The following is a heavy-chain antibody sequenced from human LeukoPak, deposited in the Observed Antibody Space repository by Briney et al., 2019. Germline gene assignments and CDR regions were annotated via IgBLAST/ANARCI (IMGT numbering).Heavy chain of an antibody. CDR2: ISSSGTTI. CDR3: ARSGGTGGV. J-gene: IGHJ4*02. Sequence: GGSLRLSCAASGFTFSSYGMSWVRQAPGKGLEWVSFISSSGTTIYYADSVRGRFTISRDNAKNSLYLQMNSLRAEDTAVYHCARSGGTGGVWGQGTLVTVSS. V-gene: IGHV3-48*04. D-gene: IGHD3-3*01. CDR1: GFTFSSYG.